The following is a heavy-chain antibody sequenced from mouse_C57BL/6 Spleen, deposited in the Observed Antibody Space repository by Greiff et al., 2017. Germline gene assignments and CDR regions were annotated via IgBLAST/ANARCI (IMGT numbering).Heavy chain of an antibody. CDR2: IYPGSGNT. V-gene: IGHV1-76*01. Sequence: QVQLQQSGAELVRPGASVKLSCKASGYTFTDYYINWVKQRPGQGLEWIARIYPGSGNTYYNEKFKGKATLTAEKSSSTAYMQLSSLTSEDSAVYVCARSASSGGDFAYWGQGTLVTVSA. CDR3: ARSASSGGDFAY. J-gene: IGHJ3*01. D-gene: IGHD3-2*02. CDR1: GYTFTDYY.